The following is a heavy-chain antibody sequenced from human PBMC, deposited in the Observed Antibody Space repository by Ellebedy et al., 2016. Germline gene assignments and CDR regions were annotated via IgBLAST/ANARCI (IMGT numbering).Heavy chain of an antibody. Sequence: GSLRLSXTVSGGSISRYYWSWIRQSPGKGLEWIGYIFYSGSTNYNPSLKSRVTISIDTSKNQFSLKLSSVTAADTAVYYCAAENYGSGQNQFDYWGQGNLVTVSS. J-gene: IGHJ4*02. CDR3: AAENYGSGQNQFDY. V-gene: IGHV4-59*01. D-gene: IGHD3-10*01. CDR1: GGSISRYY. CDR2: IFYSGST.